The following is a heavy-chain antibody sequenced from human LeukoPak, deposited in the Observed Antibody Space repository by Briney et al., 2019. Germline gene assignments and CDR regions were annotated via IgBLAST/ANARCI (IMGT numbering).Heavy chain of an antibody. CDR3: ARGPPGPTRAFDI. CDR1: GGSISSYY. CDR2: IYYSGST. Sequence: SETLSLTCTVSGGSISSYYWSWIRQPPGKGLEWIGYIYYSGSTNYNPSLKSRVTISVDTSKNQFSLKLSSVTAADTAVYYCARGPPGPTRAFDIWGQGTMVTVSS. V-gene: IGHV4-59*01. J-gene: IGHJ3*02.